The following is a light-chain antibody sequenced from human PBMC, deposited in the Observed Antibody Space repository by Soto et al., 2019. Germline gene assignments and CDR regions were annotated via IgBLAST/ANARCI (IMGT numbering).Light chain of an antibody. Sequence: QSVLTQSPSASGTPGQRVTISCSGSASNIGSKAVNWYQQFPGTAPKLIIYRTVERPSGVPARFYGSKSGTSASLAINGLQSEDESDYYCAACDDRVDEYVFGTGTKLTVL. V-gene: IGLV1-44*01. CDR2: RTV. J-gene: IGLJ1*01. CDR3: AACDDRVDEYV. CDR1: ASNIGSKA.